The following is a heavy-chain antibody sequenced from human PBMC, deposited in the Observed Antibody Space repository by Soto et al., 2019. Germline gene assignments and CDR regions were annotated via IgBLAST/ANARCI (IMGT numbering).Heavy chain of an antibody. CDR1: GYTFPNFG. D-gene: IGHD3-16*01. CDR3: ARGGPPIDY. J-gene: IGHJ4*02. Sequence: QVQLVQSGAEVKKPGSSVKVSCKASGYTFPNFGISSVRQAPGQGLEWMGWISAYKGNTNYAQNFQGRVTMTTDTSTSTAYMELRSLRSDDTVVYYCARGGPPIDYWGQGTLVTVSS. V-gene: IGHV1-18*01. CDR2: ISAYKGNT.